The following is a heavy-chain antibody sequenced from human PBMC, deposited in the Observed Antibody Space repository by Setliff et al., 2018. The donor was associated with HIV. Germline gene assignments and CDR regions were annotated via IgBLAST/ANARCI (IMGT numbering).Heavy chain of an antibody. J-gene: IGHJ3*02. CDR3: ARRTIWGDAFDI. Sequence: SETLSLTCNVSGYSISSGFYWGWIRQPPGEGLEWIGNVFHSGDTDYNPSLKSRITMSVETSENQFSLRLTSVTAADTAVYYCARRTIWGDAFDIWGQGTMVTVSS. CDR1: GYSISSGFY. D-gene: IGHD3-3*01. V-gene: IGHV4-38-2*02. CDR2: VFHSGDT.